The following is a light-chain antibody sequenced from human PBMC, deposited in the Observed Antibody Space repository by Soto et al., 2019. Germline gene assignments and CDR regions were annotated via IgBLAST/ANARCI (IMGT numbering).Light chain of an antibody. Sequence: EIVMTQSPATLSVSPGERATLSSRASQSVTSNLAWYQQKPGQAPRLLIYGASTRATGIPARFSGSGSGTEFTLTITRLEPEDFAVYYCQQYDTSPLTFGQGTKVDIK. CDR2: GAS. V-gene: IGKV3D-15*01. J-gene: IGKJ1*01. CDR3: QQYDTSPLT. CDR1: QSVTSN.